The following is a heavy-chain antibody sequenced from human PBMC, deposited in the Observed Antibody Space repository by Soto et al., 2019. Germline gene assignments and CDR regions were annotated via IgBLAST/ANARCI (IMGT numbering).Heavy chain of an antibody. V-gene: IGHV4-39*01. CDR1: GVSISSSSDY. D-gene: IGHD3-22*01. CDR2: IYYTGST. Sequence: PSDTLSLTCTVSGVSISSSSDYWGWIRQPPGKGLEWIGSIYYTGSTYYNPSLKSRVTISVDTSKNQFSLKLSSVTAADTAVYYCARQRRYYYDSSGYPDYWGQGTLVTVSS. J-gene: IGHJ4*02. CDR3: ARQRRYYYDSSGYPDY.